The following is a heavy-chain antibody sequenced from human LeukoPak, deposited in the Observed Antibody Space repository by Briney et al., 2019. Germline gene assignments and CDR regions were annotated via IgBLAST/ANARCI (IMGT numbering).Heavy chain of an antibody. J-gene: IGHJ4*02. V-gene: IGHV4-59*01. D-gene: IGHD5-24*01. CDR3: ARILHGYNTWYFDY. Sequence: PSETLSLTCTVSGGSISSYYWSWIRQPPGKGLEWIGYIYYSGSTNYNPSLKSRVTISVDTSKNQFSLKLSSVTAADTAVYYCARILHGYNTWYFDYWGQGTLVTVSS. CDR1: GGSISSYY. CDR2: IYYSGST.